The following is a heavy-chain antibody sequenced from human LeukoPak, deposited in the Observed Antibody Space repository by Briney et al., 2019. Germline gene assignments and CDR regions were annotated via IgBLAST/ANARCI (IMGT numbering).Heavy chain of an antibody. CDR1: GYSFTDYY. Sequence: ASVKVSCKTSGYSFTDYYMHWVRQTPGQGLEWMGWINPNSGGTSSAQKFQGRVTMTRDTSITTVYMEVSWLTSDDTTIYYCARADRLDGGPYLIGPWGQGTLVTVSS. CDR3: ARADRLDGGPYLIGP. V-gene: IGHV1-2*02. D-gene: IGHD2-21*01. J-gene: IGHJ5*02. CDR2: INPNSGGT.